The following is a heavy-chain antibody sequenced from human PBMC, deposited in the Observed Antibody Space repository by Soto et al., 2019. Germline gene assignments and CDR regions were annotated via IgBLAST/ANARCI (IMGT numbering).Heavy chain of an antibody. J-gene: IGHJ4*02. CDR2: INPNSGGT. CDR3: VRSLGATTPYFDN. V-gene: IGHV1-2*02. D-gene: IGHD1-26*01. CDR1: GYTFTGYY. Sequence: ASVKVDCKASGYTFTGYYMHWMRQSPGQGLEWMGWINPNSGGTYYNPSLKSRVTISVDTSKNQISLNLSSVTAADTAVYYCVRSLGATTPYFDNWGQGTLVTVSS.